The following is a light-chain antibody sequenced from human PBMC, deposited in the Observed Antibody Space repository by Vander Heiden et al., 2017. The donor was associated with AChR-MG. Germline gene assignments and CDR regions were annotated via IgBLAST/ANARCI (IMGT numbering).Light chain of an antibody. CDR3: QQDGTSPRT. J-gene: IGKJ2*01. V-gene: IGKV3-20*01. Sequence: TVLTQAPCTLSLSPGERATLSCRASECVSNMYLAWYQQKPDQAPRLLIFGASTRPTGIPDRFSGSGSVTDFTLTISRLEPEDFAVYYCQQDGTSPRTFGKGTKLEIK. CDR2: GAS. CDR1: ECVSNMY.